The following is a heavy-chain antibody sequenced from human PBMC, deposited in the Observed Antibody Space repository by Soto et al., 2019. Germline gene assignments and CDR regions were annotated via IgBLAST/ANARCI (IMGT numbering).Heavy chain of an antibody. J-gene: IGHJ4*02. CDR1: GFSFSSHW. V-gene: IGHV3-74*01. D-gene: IGHD1-26*01. CDR2: IYTDGIRA. Sequence: PGGSLRLSCEASGFSFSSHWMHWVLQAPGKGLVWVSRIYTDGIRADYADSVKGRFTISRDNAKNTAYLQLNGLGAEDTAVYYCSRCAGNYYLFDYCGQGTPVTVSS. CDR3: SRCAGNYYLFDY.